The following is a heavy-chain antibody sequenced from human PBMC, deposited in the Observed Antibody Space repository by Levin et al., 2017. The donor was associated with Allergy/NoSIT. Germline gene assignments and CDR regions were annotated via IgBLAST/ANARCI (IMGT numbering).Heavy chain of an antibody. Sequence: QAGGSLRLSCTSSGFPFSSYAMSWVRQAPGKGLEWVSGISSTRDTTYYADSVKGRFTISRDISKNTLYLQMNSLRAEDTAVYYCAKERGSGSYYDYWGQGTLVTVSS. J-gene: IGHJ4*02. CDR1: GFPFSSYA. CDR2: ISSTRDTT. CDR3: AKERGSGSYYDY. V-gene: IGHV3-23*01. D-gene: IGHD1-26*01.